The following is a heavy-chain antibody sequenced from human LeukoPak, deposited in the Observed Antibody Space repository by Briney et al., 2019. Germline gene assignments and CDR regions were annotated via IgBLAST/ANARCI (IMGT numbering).Heavy chain of an antibody. D-gene: IGHD6-13*01. CDR1: GFTFSSYG. CDR3: ARGAFAAAGTFDP. J-gene: IGHJ5*02. V-gene: IGHV3-33*01. Sequence: GSLRLSCAASGFTFSSYGMHWVRQAPGKGLEWVAIIWYDGSNKYYADSVKGRFTISRDNSKNTVYLQMNSLRAEDTAVYFCARGAFAAAGTFDPWGQGTLVTVSS. CDR2: IWYDGSNK.